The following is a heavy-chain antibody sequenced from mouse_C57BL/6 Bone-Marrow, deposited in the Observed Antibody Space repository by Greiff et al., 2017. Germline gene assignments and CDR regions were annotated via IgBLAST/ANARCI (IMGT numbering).Heavy chain of an antibody. J-gene: IGHJ3*01. CDR2: IYPGDGDT. CDR3: ARRDGYPWFAY. V-gene: IGHV1-82*01. D-gene: IGHD2-3*01. Sequence: QVHVKQSGPELVKPGASVKISCKASGYAFSSSWMNWVKQRPGKGLEWIGRIYPGDGDTNYNGKYKGKATLTADKSSSTAYMQLSSLKSEDSAVYFCARRDGYPWFAYWGQGTLVTVSA. CDR1: GYAFSSSW.